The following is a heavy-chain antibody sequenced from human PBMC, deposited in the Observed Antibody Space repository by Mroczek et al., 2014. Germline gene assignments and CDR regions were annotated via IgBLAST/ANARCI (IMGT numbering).Heavy chain of an antibody. Sequence: VQLVQSGGGVVQPGRSLRLSCAASGFTFSSYAMHWVRQAPGKGLEWVAVISYDGSNKYYADSVKGRFIISRDNSKNTLYLQMNSLRAEDTAVYYCARDSGSSWYYYYYYMDVWGKGPRSP. CDR2: ISYDGSNK. D-gene: IGHD6-13*01. CDR1: GFTFSSYA. CDR3: ARDSGSSWYYYYYYMDV. V-gene: IGHV3-30-3*01. J-gene: IGHJ6*03.